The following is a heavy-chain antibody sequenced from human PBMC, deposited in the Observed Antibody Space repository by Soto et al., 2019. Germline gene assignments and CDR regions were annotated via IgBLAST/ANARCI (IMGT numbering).Heavy chain of an antibody. CDR2: INPSGGST. CDR1: GYTFTSYY. CDR3: ARAGTNRYGMDV. J-gene: IGHJ6*02. D-gene: IGHD1-7*01. Sequence: ASVKVSCQASGYTFTSYYMHWVRQAPGQGLEWMGIINPSGGSTSYAQKFQGRVTMTRDASTSTVYMELSSLKSEDTAVYYCARAGTNRYGMDVWGQGTTVTVSS. V-gene: IGHV1-46*01.